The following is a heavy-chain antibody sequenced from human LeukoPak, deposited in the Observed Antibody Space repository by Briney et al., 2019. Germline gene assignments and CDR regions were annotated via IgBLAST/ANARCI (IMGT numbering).Heavy chain of an antibody. Sequence: GGSLRLSCAASGFTFSSYSMNWVRQAPGKGLEWVSKISDSGSIIYYADSVKGRFTVSRDNARKSLYLQMNSLRAEDTAVYYCARGGGAAAGTRIDYWGQGTLVTVSS. J-gene: IGHJ4*02. CDR1: GFTFSSYS. D-gene: IGHD6-13*01. CDR2: ISDSGSII. V-gene: IGHV3-48*04. CDR3: ARGGGAAAGTRIDY.